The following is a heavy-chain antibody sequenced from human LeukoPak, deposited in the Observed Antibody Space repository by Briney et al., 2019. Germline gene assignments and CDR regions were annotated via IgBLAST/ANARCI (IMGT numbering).Heavy chain of an antibody. D-gene: IGHD6-19*01. CDR2: ISYDGSYK. Sequence: GGSLRLSCAASGFTFGSYGMHWVRQASGKGLEWVAAISYDGSYKYYADSVKDRFTISRDYSKNTLYLRMSSLRAEDTAVYYCAKTYSSGWWDLDFWGQGTLVSVSS. CDR3: AKTYSSGWWDLDF. J-gene: IGHJ4*02. V-gene: IGHV3-30*18. CDR1: GFTFGSYG.